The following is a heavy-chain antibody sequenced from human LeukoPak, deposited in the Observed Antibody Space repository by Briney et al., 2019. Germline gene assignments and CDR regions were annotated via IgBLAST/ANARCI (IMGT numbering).Heavy chain of an antibody. Sequence: SETLPLTCAVSGGSISTDNWWNWVRQSPGKGLEWIGEIYHGVTTNYNPSLKSRVTISLDKSANQFSLTLTSVTAADTAFYYCARDGDVYKSGWYRGGFDFWGQGILVTVSS. J-gene: IGHJ4*02. CDR3: ARDGDVYKSGWYRGGFDF. CDR1: GGSISTDNW. D-gene: IGHD6-19*01. V-gene: IGHV4-4*02. CDR2: IYHGVTT.